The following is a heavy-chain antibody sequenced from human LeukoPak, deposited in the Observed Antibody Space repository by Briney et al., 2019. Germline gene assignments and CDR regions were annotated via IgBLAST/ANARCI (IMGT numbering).Heavy chain of an antibody. D-gene: IGHD2-2*01. CDR3: ARANFLYCSSSTCLSDY. CDR1: GYTFTDYY. V-gene: IGHV1-2*02. J-gene: IGHJ4*02. Sequence: GASVKVSCKASGYTFTDYYMHWVRQAPGQGFEWMGWINPNGGDTNYAQKFQGRVTMTRDTSISTAHMEVSRLRSDDTAVYYCARANFLYCSSSTCLSDYWGQGTLVTVSS. CDR2: INPNGGDT.